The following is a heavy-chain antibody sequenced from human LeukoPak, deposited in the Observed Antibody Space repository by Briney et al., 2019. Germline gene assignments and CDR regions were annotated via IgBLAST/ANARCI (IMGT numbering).Heavy chain of an antibody. D-gene: IGHD3-3*01. J-gene: IGHJ4*02. CDR3: ARASGYYDFWSGYLDY. V-gene: IGHV3-30-3*01. CDR1: GFTFSHYA. Sequence: GGSLRLSCAASGFTFSHYAMHWVRQAPGKGLEWVAVISYDGSNKYYADSVKGRFTISRDNSKNTLYLQMNSLRAEDTAVYYCARASGYYDFWSGYLDYWGQGTLVTVSS. CDR2: ISYDGSNK.